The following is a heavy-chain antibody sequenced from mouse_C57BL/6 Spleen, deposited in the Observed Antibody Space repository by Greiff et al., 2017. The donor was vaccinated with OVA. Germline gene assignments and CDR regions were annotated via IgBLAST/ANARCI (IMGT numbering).Heavy chain of an antibody. CDR2: IWSGGST. D-gene: IGHD2-4*01. J-gene: IGHJ3*01. Sequence: QVQLKESGPGLVQPSQSLSITCTVSGFSLTSYGVHWVRQSPGKGLEWLGVIWSGGSTDYNAAFISRLSISKDNSKSQVFFKMNSLQADDTAIYYCARNPFYDYDGGFAYWGQGTLVTVSA. V-gene: IGHV2-2*01. CDR1: GFSLTSYG. CDR3: ARNPFYDYDGGFAY.